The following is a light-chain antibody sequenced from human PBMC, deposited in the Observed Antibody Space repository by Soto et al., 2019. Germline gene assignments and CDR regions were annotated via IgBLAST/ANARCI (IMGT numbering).Light chain of an antibody. J-gene: IGLJ2*01. CDR3: SSYTSSCTLEI. CDR1: SSDVGGYDY. CDR2: DVS. V-gene: IGLV2-14*03. Sequence: QSALTQPASVSGSPGQSITISCTGTSSDVGGYDYVSWYQQHPGKAPKLMIYDVSNRPSGVSNRFSGSKSGNTASLTISGLQAEDDADYYCSSYTSSCTLEIFGGGTKLTVL.